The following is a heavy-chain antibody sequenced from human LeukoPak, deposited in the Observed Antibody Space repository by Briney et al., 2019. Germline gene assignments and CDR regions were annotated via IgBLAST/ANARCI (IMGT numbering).Heavy chain of an antibody. CDR1: GGSISSYY. Sequence: SETLSLTCTVPGGSISSYYWSWIRQPTGKGLEWIGHIYTSGSSNSNPSLKSRVTMSADTSKNQFSLKLSSVTAADTAVYYCARDISVAGSFLLFDYWGQGTLVTVSS. CDR2: IYTSGSS. J-gene: IGHJ4*02. V-gene: IGHV4-4*07. D-gene: IGHD6-19*01. CDR3: ARDISVAGSFLLFDY.